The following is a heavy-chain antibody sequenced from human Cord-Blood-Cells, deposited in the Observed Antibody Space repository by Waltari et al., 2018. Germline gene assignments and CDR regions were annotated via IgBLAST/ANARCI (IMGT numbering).Heavy chain of an antibody. CDR2: IRSKAYGGTT. CDR1: GFTFGDYA. V-gene: IGHV3-49*04. CDR3: TRDAAGYCSSTSCYYYYGMDV. Sequence: EVQLVESGGGLVQPGRSLRLSCTASGFTFGDYAMSWVRQAPGTGLGGVGFIRSKAYGGTTEYAASVKGRFTISRDDSKSIAYLQMNSLKTEDTAVYYCTRDAAGYCSSTSCYYYYGMDVWGQGTTVTVSS. D-gene: IGHD2-2*01. J-gene: IGHJ6*02.